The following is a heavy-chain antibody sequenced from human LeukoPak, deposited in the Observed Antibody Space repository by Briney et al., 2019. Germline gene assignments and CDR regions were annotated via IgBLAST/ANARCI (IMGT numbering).Heavy chain of an antibody. J-gene: IGHJ4*02. V-gene: IGHV1-69*13. Sequence: GASVKVSCKASGGTFRNYAISWVRQAPGQGLEWMGGIIPMFGTANYAQKFQGRVTITADESTSTAYMELSSLRSEDTAVYYCARSKRGATYYYDSSGYYGLFDYWGQGTLVTVSS. D-gene: IGHD3-22*01. CDR3: ARSKRGATYYYDSSGYYGLFDY. CDR2: IIPMFGTA. CDR1: GGTFRNYA.